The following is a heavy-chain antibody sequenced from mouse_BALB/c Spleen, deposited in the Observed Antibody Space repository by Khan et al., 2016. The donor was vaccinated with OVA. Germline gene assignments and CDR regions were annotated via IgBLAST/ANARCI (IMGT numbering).Heavy chain of an antibody. CDR1: GYSITSDYA. V-gene: IGHV3-2*02. D-gene: IGHD4-1*01. CDR3: ASELGRYYAMDY. J-gene: IGHJ4*01. Sequence: EVELVESGPGLVKPSQSLSLTCTVAGYSITSDYAWNWIRQFPGNKLEWMGYISYSGSTGYNPSLKSRISITRDTSKNQFFLQLNSMTTEDTATYYCASELGRYYAMDYWGQVTSVTVSS. CDR2: ISYSGST.